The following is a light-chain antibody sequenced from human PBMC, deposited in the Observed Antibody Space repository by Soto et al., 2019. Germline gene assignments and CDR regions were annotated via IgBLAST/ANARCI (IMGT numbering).Light chain of an antibody. Sequence: QSVLTQPPSVSGAPGQRLTISCTGSSSNIGADYDVHWYQQLPGTAPKLLIYANSNRPSGVPDRFSGSIDSSSNSASLTISGLRTEDEADYYCHSYDSSAHWVFGGGTKVTVL. V-gene: IGLV1-40*01. CDR1: SSNIGADYD. J-gene: IGLJ3*02. CDR2: ANS. CDR3: HSYDSSAHWV.